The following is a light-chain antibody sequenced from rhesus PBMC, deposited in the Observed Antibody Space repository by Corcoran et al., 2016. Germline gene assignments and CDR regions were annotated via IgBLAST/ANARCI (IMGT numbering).Light chain of an antibody. Sequence: ETVVTQSPATLSLSPGERATLSCRASQSVGSNLAWYQQKPGQAPKLLIYDASSRATGIPDRFSGRGSGTEFTLTISSLEPEDVGVYYCQQYNNWNSFGQGTKVEI. CDR1: QSVGSN. J-gene: IGKJ2*01. CDR3: QQYNNWNS. V-gene: IGKV3-24*04. CDR2: DAS.